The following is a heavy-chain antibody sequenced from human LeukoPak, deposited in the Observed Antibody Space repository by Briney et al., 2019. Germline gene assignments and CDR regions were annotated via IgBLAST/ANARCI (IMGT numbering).Heavy chain of an antibody. V-gene: IGHV5-51*01. CDR2: IYPGDSDT. D-gene: IGHD1-26*01. CDR3: ARHQIVGATRSPFDY. CDR1: GYSFATYW. Sequence: PGESLKISCKGSGYSFATYWIGWVRQTPAKGLEWMGIIYPGDSDTRYSPSFQGQVTISADKSINTAYLQWSSLKASDTAMYYCARHQIVGATRSPFDYWGQGTLVTVSS. J-gene: IGHJ4*02.